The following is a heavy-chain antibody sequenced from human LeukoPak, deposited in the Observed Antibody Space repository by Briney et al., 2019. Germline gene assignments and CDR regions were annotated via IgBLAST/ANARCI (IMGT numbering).Heavy chain of an antibody. Sequence: GGSQSLSCGASGFIFRNYVMHWVRQAPGKGLQWVAVIYSDGSNKNSADSVRGRFTISRDNSKNALYLQMNSLRAEDTAVYYCARGNYYDRSGLDYWGQRTVVSVSS. CDR1: GFIFRNYV. D-gene: IGHD3-22*01. J-gene: IGHJ4*02. CDR3: ARGNYYDRSGLDY. CDR2: IYSDGSNK. V-gene: IGHV3-33*01.